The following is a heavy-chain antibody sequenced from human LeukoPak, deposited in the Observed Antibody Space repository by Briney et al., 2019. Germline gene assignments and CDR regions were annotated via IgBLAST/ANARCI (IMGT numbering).Heavy chain of an antibody. CDR2: ISSSGSTI. J-gene: IGHJ6*03. CDR3: AREESSSEEGYYYMDV. D-gene: IGHD6-6*01. CDR1: GFTFSSYE. Sequence: GGSLRLSCAASGFTFSSYEMNWVRQAPGKGLEWVSYISSSGSTIYYADSVKGRFTISRDNAKNSLYLQMNSLRSEDTAVYYCAREESSSEEGYYYMDVWGKGTTVTVSS. V-gene: IGHV3-48*03.